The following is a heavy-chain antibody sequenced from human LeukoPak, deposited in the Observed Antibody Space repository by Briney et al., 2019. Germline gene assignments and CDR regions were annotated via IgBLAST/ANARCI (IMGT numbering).Heavy chain of an antibody. CDR2: IYYSGST. J-gene: IGHJ1*01. V-gene: IGHV4-59*08. CDR1: GGSIGSYY. D-gene: IGHD6-13*01. CDR3: ASQIAAAGGEYFQH. Sequence: SETLSLTCTVSGGSIGSYYWSWIRQPPGKGLEWIGYIYYSGSTNYNPSLKSRVTISVDTSKNQFSLKLSSVTAADTAVYYCASQIAAAGGEYFQHWGQGALVTVSS.